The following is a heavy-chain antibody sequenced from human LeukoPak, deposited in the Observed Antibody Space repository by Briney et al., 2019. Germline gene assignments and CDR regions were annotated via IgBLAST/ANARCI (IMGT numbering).Heavy chain of an antibody. CDR2: INSDGSST. J-gene: IGHJ4*02. CDR3: ARDPNYYDSSGYYRCFDY. CDR1: GFTFSRHW. Sequence: GGSLRLSCAASGFTFSRHWMHWVRQAPGKGLVWAARINSDGSSTSYADSVKGRFTISRDNAKNTLYLQMNSLGAEDTAVYYCARDPNYYDSSGYYRCFDYWGQGTLVTVSS. D-gene: IGHD3-22*01. V-gene: IGHV3-74*01.